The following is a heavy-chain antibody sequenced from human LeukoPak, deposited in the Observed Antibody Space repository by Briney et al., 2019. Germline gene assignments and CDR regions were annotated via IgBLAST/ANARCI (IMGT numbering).Heavy chain of an antibody. V-gene: IGHV1-69*13. CDR3: ARGELGYYYYYMDV. D-gene: IGHD1-26*01. CDR2: IIPIFGTA. Sequence: ASVKVSCKASGGTVISYAISWVRQAPGQGLEWMGGIIPIFGTANYAQKFQGRVTITADESTSTAYMELSSLRSEDTAVYYCARGELGYYYYYMDVWGKGTTVTVSS. J-gene: IGHJ6*03. CDR1: GGTVISYA.